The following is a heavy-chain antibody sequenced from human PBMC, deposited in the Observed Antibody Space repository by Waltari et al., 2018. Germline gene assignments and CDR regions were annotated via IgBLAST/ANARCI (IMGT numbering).Heavy chain of an antibody. Sequence: QVQLVQSGAEVKKPGASVTVSCQASGYTFSGHHMHWVRQAPGQGLEWMGWIDPNSGDTNYAQKFQGRVTLTRDTSISTAYLELSRLRSDDTAIYYCARWTFYYESDWFDPWGQGTLVTVSS. CDR3: ARWTFYYESDWFDP. V-gene: IGHV1-2*02. CDR1: GYTFSGHH. D-gene: IGHD3-22*01. J-gene: IGHJ5*02. CDR2: IDPNSGDT.